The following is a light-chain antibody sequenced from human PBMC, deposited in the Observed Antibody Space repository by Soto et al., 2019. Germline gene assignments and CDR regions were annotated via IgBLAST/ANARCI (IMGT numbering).Light chain of an antibody. V-gene: IGLV2-14*03. CDR3: SSASTSSTV. CDR1: SSDVGGYNY. CDR2: DVS. Sequence: QSALTQPAAVSGSPGQSITISCTGTSSDVGGYNYVSWYQQHPGKAPQLIIYDVSDRPSGVSNRFSGSKSGNTASLTISGLQAEDEADYYCSSASTSSTVFGTGTKLTVL. J-gene: IGLJ1*01.